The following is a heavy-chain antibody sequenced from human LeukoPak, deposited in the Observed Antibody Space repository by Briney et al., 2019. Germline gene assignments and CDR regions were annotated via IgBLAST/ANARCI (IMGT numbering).Heavy chain of an antibody. J-gene: IGHJ4*02. CDR1: GYTFTSCA. CDR3: ARDWTPRLVAGTDY. CDR2: INAGNGNT. D-gene: IGHD6-19*01. Sequence: ASVKVSCKASGYTFTSCAMHWVRQAPGQRLEWMGWINAGNGNTKYSQKFQGRVTITRDTSASTAYMELSSLRSEDTAVYYCARDWTPRLVAGTDYWGQGTLVTVSS. V-gene: IGHV1-3*01.